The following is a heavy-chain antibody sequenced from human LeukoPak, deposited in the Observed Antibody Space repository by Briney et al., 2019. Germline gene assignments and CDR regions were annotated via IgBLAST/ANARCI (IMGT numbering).Heavy chain of an antibody. D-gene: IGHD6-19*01. J-gene: IGHJ3*02. V-gene: IGHV3-53*01. CDR1: GFTVSSNY. CDR3: AKLRAVDTPPDAFDI. CDR2: IYSGASI. Sequence: GGSLRLSCAASGFTVSSNYMSWVRQAPGKGLEWVSVIYSGASIYYADSVKGRFTVSRDNSKNTLYLQMHSLRAEDTAVYCCAKLRAVDTPPDAFDIWGQGTMVTVSS.